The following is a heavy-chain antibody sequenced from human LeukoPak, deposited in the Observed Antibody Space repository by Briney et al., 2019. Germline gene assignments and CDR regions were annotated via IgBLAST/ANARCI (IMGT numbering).Heavy chain of an antibody. CDR2: IWYDGSNK. CDR3: AKDLYSSSHYYYYHMDV. V-gene: IGHV3-33*06. D-gene: IGHD6-6*01. CDR1: GFTFSSYG. Sequence: GGSLRLSCAASGFTFSSYGMHWVRQAPGKGLEWVAVIWYDGSNKYYADSVKGRFTISRDNSKNTLYLQMNSLRAEDTAVYYCAKDLYSSSHYYYYHMDVWGKGTTVTVSS. J-gene: IGHJ6*03.